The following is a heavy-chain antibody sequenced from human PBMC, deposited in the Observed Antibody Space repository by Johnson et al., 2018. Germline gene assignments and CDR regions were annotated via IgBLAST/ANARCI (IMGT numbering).Heavy chain of an antibody. Sequence: QVQLQESGPGLVKPSETLSLTCTVSGGSISSYYWRWIRQPPGKGLEWIGYIYYSGSTNYNPSLQSRVTISVDTSKNQFSLKLSSVTAADTAVYYCARELAVGDYYYYYMDVWGKGTTVTVSS. CDR1: GGSISSYY. CDR2: IYYSGST. J-gene: IGHJ6*03. V-gene: IGHV4-59*01. CDR3: ARELAVGDYYYYYMDV. D-gene: IGHD6-19*01.